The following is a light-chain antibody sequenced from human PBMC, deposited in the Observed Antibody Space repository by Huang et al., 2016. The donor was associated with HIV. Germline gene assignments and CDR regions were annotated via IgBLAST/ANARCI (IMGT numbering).Light chain of an antibody. J-gene: IGKJ1*01. CDR3: QQYYTTPWT. V-gene: IGKV4-1*01. Sequence: DIVMTQSPDSLAVSLGERATINCKSSQSVLFSSNNNNYLAWYQQKPGQPPKLLIYWASTRESGVPDRVRGSGSATDFTLTISGLQAEDVAVYYCQQYYTTPWTFGQGTKVEVK. CDR2: WAS. CDR1: QSVLFSSNNNNY.